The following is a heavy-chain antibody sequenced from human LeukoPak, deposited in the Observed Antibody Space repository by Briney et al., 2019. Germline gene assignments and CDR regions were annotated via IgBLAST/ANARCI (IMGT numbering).Heavy chain of an antibody. CDR1: GFTFSSYA. CDR3: AKGIGYSYGPYYFDY. J-gene: IGHJ4*02. CDR2: ISGSGGST. V-gene: IGHV3-23*01. Sequence: GGSLRLSCAASGFTFSSYAMSWVRQAPGKGLEWVSAISGSGGSTYYADSVKGRFTISRDNSKNTLYLQMNSLRAEDTALYYCAKGIGYSYGPYYFDYWGQGTLVTVSS. D-gene: IGHD5-18*01.